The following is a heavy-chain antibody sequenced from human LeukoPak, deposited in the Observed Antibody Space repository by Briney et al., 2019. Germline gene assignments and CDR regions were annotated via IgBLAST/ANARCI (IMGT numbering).Heavy chain of an antibody. J-gene: IGHJ3*02. V-gene: IGHV1-69*13. CDR2: IIPIFGTA. Sequence: SVKVSCKASGGTFSSYAISWVRQAPGQGLEWMGGIIPIFGTADYAQKFQGRVTITADESTSTAYMELSSLRSEDTAVYYCARDSGQWLVLASTHDAFDIWGQGTMVTVSS. CDR1: GGTFSSYA. D-gene: IGHD6-19*01. CDR3: ARDSGQWLVLASTHDAFDI.